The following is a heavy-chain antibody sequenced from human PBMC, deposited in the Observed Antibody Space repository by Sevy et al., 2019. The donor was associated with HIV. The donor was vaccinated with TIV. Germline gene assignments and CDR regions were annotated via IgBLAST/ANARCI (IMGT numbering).Heavy chain of an antibody. CDR2: ISAYNGNT. J-gene: IGHJ3*02. V-gene: IGHV1-18*01. D-gene: IGHD4-4*01. Sequence: ASVKVSCKASGYTFTSYGISWVRQAPGQGLEWMGWISAYNGNTNYAQKLQGRVTMTTDTSTSTAYMELRSLRSDDTAVYYWAGIMSSPDYTDAFDIWGQGTMVTVSS. CDR1: GYTFTSYG. CDR3: AGIMSSPDYTDAFDI.